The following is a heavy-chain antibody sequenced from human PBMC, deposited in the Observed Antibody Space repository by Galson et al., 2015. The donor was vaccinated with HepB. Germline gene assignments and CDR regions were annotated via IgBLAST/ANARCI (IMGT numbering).Heavy chain of an antibody. CDR2: IRFDGSYK. V-gene: IGHV3-30*02. D-gene: IGHD2-2*01. CDR3: AKDSRYCSSTTCYATTWGWFDP. Sequence: SLRLSCAASGFGFSNYGMHWVRQTPGKGLEWVAYIRFDGSYKDFADSVKGRFTISRDNSKNTLYLQMNSLRVEDTPVYYCAKDSRYCSSTTCYATTWGWFDPWGQGTLVTVSS. CDR1: GFGFSNYG. J-gene: IGHJ5*02.